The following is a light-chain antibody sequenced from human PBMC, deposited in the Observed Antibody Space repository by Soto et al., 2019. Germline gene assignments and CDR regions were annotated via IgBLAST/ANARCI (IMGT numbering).Light chain of an antibody. Sequence: SPGERATLSCRASQSVSSSYLAWYQQKPGQAPRLVIYDASSRATGIPDRFSGSGSGTDFTLTISRLEPEDFAVYFCQHYGSSPPSIFGQGTKLEIK. V-gene: IGKV3-20*01. CDR3: QHYGSSPPSI. CDR2: DAS. CDR1: QSVSSSY. J-gene: IGKJ2*01.